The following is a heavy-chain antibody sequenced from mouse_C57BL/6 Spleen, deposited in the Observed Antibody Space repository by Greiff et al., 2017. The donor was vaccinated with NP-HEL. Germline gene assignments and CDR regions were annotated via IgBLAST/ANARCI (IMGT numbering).Heavy chain of an antibody. J-gene: IGHJ3*01. D-gene: IGHD2-1*01. CDR1: GYTFTDYY. Sequence: VQLQQSGPELVKPGASVKISCKASGYTFTDYYMNWVKQSHGKSLEWIGDINPNNGGTSYNQKFKGKATLTVDKSSSTAYMELRSLTSEDSAVYYCARGYGNYGWFAYWGQGTLVTVSA. V-gene: IGHV1-26*01. CDR2: INPNNGGT. CDR3: ARGYGNYGWFAY.